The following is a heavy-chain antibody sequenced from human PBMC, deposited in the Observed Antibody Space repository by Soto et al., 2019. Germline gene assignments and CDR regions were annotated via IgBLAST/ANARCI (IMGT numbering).Heavy chain of an antibody. CDR2: INWNGNYI. D-gene: IGHD2-15*01. J-gene: IGHJ4*02. V-gene: IGHV3-9*01. CDR3: ARAPTGGTWPVYFDW. Sequence: VQLVESGGGLVQPGRSLRLSCTASAFTFGDFAMHWVRQVPGKGLEWVSGINWNGNYIGYADSVKGRFTVSRDNAKNSLYVQMTSLRAEDTALYFCARAPTGGTWPVYFDWWGRGTLVTVSS. CDR1: AFTFGDFA.